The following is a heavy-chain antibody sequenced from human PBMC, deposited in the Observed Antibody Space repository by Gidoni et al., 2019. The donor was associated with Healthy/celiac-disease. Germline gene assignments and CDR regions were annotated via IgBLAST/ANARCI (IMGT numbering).Heavy chain of an antibody. V-gene: IGHV3-23*01. CDR1: GLPSSSYA. Sequence: EVQLLESGGGLVQPGGSLTLSCAAPGLPSSSYAMSWVRQAPGKGLGWVSAIRSSGGSTYNEDSVQGRFTISRDNSKNTLYLQMTSLRAEDTAVYYCAKGYFWSGYWAPDWGQVTLVTVSS. D-gene: IGHD3-3*01. CDR2: IRSSGGST. CDR3: AKGYFWSGYWAPD. J-gene: IGHJ4*02.